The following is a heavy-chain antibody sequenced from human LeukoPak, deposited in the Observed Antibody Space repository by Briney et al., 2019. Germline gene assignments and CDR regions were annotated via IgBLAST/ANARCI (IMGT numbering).Heavy chain of an antibody. D-gene: IGHD4/OR15-4a*01. Sequence: PSETLSLTCTVSGGSISSYYWSWIRQPPGKGLEWIGYIYYSGSTNYNPSLKSRVTISVDTSKNQFSLKLSSVTAADTAVYYCARDARVPPGWFDPWGQGTLVTVSS. J-gene: IGHJ5*02. CDR1: GGSISSYY. CDR3: ARDARVPPGWFDP. V-gene: IGHV4-59*12. CDR2: IYYSGST.